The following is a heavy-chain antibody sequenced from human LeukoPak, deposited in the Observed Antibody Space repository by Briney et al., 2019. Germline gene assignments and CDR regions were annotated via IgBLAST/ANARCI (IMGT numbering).Heavy chain of an antibody. CDR1: GFTFSSYG. CDR3: AKNRLPQLPSYYFDY. CDR2: IRYDGSNK. Sequence: PGGSLRLSCAASGFTFSSYGMHWVRQAPGKGLEWVAFIRYDGSNKYYADSVKGRFTISRDNSKNTLYLQMNSLRAEDTAVYYCAKNRLPQLPSYYFDYWGQGTLVTVSS. J-gene: IGHJ4*02. D-gene: IGHD2-2*01. V-gene: IGHV3-30*02.